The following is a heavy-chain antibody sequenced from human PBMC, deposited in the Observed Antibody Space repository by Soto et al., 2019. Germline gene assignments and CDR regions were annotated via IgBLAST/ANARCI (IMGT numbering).Heavy chain of an antibody. CDR2: VYSAGNT. J-gene: IGHJ1*01. CDR3: TRALGSSRGPAEYFQH. CDR1: GFTVSSNY. V-gene: IGHV3-53*01. Sequence: EVQLVESGGGLIQPGGSLRLSCAASGFTVSSNYMGWVRQAPGKGLEYVSVVYSAGNTYYADSVKGRFTISRDSSENTLLLQMNSLRAEDTAVSFCTRALGSSRGPAEYFQHWGQGTLVTVSS. D-gene: IGHD6-19*01.